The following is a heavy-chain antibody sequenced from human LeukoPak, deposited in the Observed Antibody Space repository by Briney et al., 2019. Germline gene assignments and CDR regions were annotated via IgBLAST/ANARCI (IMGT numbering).Heavy chain of an antibody. V-gene: IGHV3-53*01. D-gene: IGHD5-12*01. CDR1: GFTVSNNF. CDR3: ARGRVTYSGYDFPYYFDY. Sequence: GGSLRLSCAASGFTVSNNFMSWVRQAPGKGLEWVSVIHSGGTTYYTDSVKGRFTISRDNSRNTLYLQMNSLRAEDTAVYYCARGRVTYSGYDFPYYFDYWGQGTLVTVSS. CDR2: IHSGGTT. J-gene: IGHJ4*02.